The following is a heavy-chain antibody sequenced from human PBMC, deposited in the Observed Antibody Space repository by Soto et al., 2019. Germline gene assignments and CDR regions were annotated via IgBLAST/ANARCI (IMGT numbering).Heavy chain of an antibody. CDR2: IYYSGST. CDR1: GGSISSYY. J-gene: IGHJ4*02. V-gene: IGHV4-59*01. D-gene: IGHD4-17*01. Sequence: QVQLPESGPGLVKPSETLSLTCTVSGGSISSYYWSWIRQPPGKGLEWIGYIYYSGSTNYNPSLKSRVTISVDTSKNQFSLKLSSVTAADTAVYYCARGLRCDYWGQGTLVTVSS. CDR3: ARGLRCDY.